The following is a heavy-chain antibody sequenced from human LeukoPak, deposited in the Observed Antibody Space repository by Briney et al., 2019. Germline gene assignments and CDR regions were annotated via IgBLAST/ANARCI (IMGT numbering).Heavy chain of an antibody. CDR2: ISSSSSYI. V-gene: IGHV3-21*01. CDR3: ARRYYDSSGYYYFDY. D-gene: IGHD3-22*01. Sequence: PGGSLRLSCAASGFTFSSYSMNWVRQAPGKGLEWASSISSSSSYIYYADSVKGRFTISRDNAKNSLYLQMNSLRAEDTAVYYCARRYYDSSGYYYFDYWGQGTLVTVSS. CDR1: GFTFSSYS. J-gene: IGHJ4*02.